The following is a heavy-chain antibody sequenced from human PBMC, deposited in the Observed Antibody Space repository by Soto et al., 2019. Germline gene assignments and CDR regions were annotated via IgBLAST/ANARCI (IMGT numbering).Heavy chain of an antibody. CDR1: GGSVNTAPYY. CDR2: IYYSGST. CDR3: ASDNHRCHDNSGYYPHHDY. J-gene: IGHJ4*01. D-gene: IGHD3-22*01. V-gene: IGHV4-61*01. Sequence: SLPCTVSGGSVNTAPYYWTWIRQPPGKGLEWIGYIYYSGSTNYNHSLRIRVSISLDTSKNQFSLNLSSVSAADTAVYFCASDNHRCHDNSGYYPHHDYCGHGTLVTVSS.